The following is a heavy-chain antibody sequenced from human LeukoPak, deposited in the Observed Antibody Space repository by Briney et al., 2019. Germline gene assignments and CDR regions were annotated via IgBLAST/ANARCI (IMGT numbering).Heavy chain of an antibody. CDR3: ARDSSGYYLFDY. Sequence: PGRSLRLSCEGSGFNFMSFAMHWVRQAPGKGLEWVSVIYSGGSTYYADSVKGRFTISRDNSKNTLYLQMNSLRAEDTAVYYCARDSSGYYLFDYWGQGTLVTVSS. CDR1: GFNFMSFA. V-gene: IGHV3-53*01. J-gene: IGHJ4*02. D-gene: IGHD3-22*01. CDR2: IYSGGST.